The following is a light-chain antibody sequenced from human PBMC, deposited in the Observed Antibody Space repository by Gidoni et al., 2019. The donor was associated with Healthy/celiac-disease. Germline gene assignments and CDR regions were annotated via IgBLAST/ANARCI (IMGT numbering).Light chain of an antibody. V-gene: IGLV3-25*02. CDR3: QSADSSGTYVV. CDR1: ALPKQY. Sequence: SDELTQPPSVSVSPGQTARITCSGDALPKQYAYWYQQTPGQAPVLVIYKDSERPSGIPERFSGSSSGTTVTLTISGVQAEDEADYYCQSADSSGTYVVFGGGPKLTVL. J-gene: IGLJ2*01. CDR2: KDS.